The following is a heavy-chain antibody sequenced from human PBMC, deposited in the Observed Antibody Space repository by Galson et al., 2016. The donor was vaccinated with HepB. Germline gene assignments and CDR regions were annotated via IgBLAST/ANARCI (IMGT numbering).Heavy chain of an antibody. CDR2: ISGSGGST. D-gene: IGHD2/OR15-2a*01. V-gene: IGHV3-23*01. Sequence: SLRLSCAASPISLNTYAMSWVRQAPGMGLEWVSGISGSGGSTFYADSVKGRFTISRDNSKNTVFLQMNSLRAEDTAVYYCAKDRSGRFYFPSGDFDYWGQGALVTVSS. CDR3: AKDRSGRFYFPSGDFDY. CDR1: PISLNTYA. J-gene: IGHJ4*02.